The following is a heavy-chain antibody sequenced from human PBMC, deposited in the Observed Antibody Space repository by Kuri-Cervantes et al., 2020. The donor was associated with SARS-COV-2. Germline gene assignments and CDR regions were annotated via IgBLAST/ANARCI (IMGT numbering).Heavy chain of an antibody. CDR3: ARGGYGDYLS. Sequence: ESLKISCTVSGGSISSYYWSWIRQPPGKGLEWIGYIYYSGSTNHNPSLKSRVTILVDTSKNQFSLKLSSVTAADTAVYYCARGGYGDYLSWGQGTLVTVSS. CDR1: GGSISSYY. J-gene: IGHJ5*02. D-gene: IGHD4-17*01. CDR2: IYYSGST. V-gene: IGHV4-59*01.